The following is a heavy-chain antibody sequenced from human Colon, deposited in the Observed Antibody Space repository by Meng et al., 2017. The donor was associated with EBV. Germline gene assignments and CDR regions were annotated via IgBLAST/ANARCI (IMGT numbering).Heavy chain of an antibody. V-gene: IGHV4-61*01. J-gene: IGHJ5*02. CDR3: ARVSGRSFDP. CDR2: IYYIGGT. D-gene: IGHD3-10*01. Sequence: QVQLQELGPGFVKPSETLSLTCTVSGASVATGRYYWSWIRQPPGKGLEWIAYIYYIGGTNYNPSLKSRLTISLDTSKNQFSLSLRSVTAADTAVYYCARVSGRSFDPWGQGTLVTVSS. CDR1: GASVATGRYY.